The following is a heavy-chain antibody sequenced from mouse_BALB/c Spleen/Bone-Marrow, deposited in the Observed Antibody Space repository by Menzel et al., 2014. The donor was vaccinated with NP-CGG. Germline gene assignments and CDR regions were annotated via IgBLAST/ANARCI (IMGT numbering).Heavy chain of an antibody. CDR3: ARMGYYGWLAY. J-gene: IGHJ3*01. CDR1: GFDFRTYW. CDR2: INPDSKTK. V-gene: IGHV4-1*02. D-gene: IGHD1-1*01. Sequence: EVKLQESGGGLVQPGGFLKLSCAASGFDFRTYWMSWVRQAPGKGLEWIGEINPDSKTKNYAPSLKDKFIISRDNAKNTLYLQMSKVRSEDTAPYYCARMGYYGWLAYWGQGTLVTVSA.